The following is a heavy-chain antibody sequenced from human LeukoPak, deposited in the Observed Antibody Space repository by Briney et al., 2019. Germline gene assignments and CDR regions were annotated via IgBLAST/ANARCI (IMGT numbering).Heavy chain of an antibody. V-gene: IGHV4-39*01. CDR1: GGSISSSSYY. J-gene: IGHJ6*03. D-gene: IGHD3-16*01. Sequence: PSETLSLTCTVSGGSISSSSYYWGWIRQPPGKGLEWIGSIYYSGSTYYNPSLKSRVTISVDTSKNQFSLKLSSVTAADTAVYYCATRNGARGSPPLGYYYYYMDVWGKGTTVTISS. CDR2: IYYSGST. CDR3: ATRNGARGSPPLGYYYYYMDV.